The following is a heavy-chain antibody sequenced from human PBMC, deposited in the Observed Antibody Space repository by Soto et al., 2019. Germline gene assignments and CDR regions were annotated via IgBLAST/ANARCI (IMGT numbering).Heavy chain of an antibody. CDR2: INPNGAST. J-gene: IGHJ4*02. CDR3: ARVYGLVKHDDFRCGYYDY. Sequence: QVQLVQSGAEVMKPGASVKISCKTSGYTFTNNYINWVRQAPGQGLEWVGLINPNGASTTYAQTFQGRVTMTRDTSTSTFYMELSSLRSDDTAVYYCARVYGLVKHDDFRCGYYDYWGQGTLVTVSS. CDR1: GYTFTNNY. V-gene: IGHV1-46*01. D-gene: IGHD3-3*01.